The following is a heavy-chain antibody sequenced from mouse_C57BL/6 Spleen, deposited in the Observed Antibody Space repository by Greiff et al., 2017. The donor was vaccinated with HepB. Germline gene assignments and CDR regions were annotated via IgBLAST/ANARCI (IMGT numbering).Heavy chain of an antibody. CDR2: IYPRSGNT. V-gene: IGHV1-81*01. Sequence: SGAELARPGASVKLSCKASGYTFTSYGISWVKQRTGQGLEWIGEIYPRSGNTYYNEKFKGKATLTADKSSSTAYMELRSLTSEDSAVYFCARDYGSRGYFDYWGQGTTLTVSS. CDR1: GYTFTSYG. J-gene: IGHJ2*01. CDR3: ARDYGSRGYFDY. D-gene: IGHD1-1*01.